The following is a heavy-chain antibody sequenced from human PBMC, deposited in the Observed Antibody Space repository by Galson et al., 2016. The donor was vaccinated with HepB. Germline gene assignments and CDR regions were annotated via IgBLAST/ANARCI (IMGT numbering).Heavy chain of an antibody. D-gene: IGHD5-24*01. Sequence: SVKVSCKASRGTFRSYAISWVRQAPGQGLEWMGGIIPIFGTGNYAQKFQGRVTVTADDSTSTAYMELSSLRSEDTAVYYCATEWANGYNYLEYWGQGTLVTVSS. CDR1: RGTFRSYA. CDR3: ATEWANGYNYLEY. V-gene: IGHV1-69*13. J-gene: IGHJ4*02. CDR2: IIPIFGTG.